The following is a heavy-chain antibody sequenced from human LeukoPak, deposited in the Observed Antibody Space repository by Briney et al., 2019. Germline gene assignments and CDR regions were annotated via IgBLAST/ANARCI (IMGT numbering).Heavy chain of an antibody. CDR2: IWYDGSNK. D-gene: IGHD2-2*01. CDR1: GFTFSSYG. J-gene: IGHJ4*02. Sequence: PGRSLRLSCAASGFTFSSYGMHWVRQAPGKGLEWVAVIWYDGSNKYYADPVKGRFTISRDNSKNTLYLQMNSLRAEDTAVYHCARGGEDCSSTSCYGEYYFDYWGQGTLVTVSS. CDR3: ARGGEDCSSTSCYGEYYFDY. V-gene: IGHV3-33*01.